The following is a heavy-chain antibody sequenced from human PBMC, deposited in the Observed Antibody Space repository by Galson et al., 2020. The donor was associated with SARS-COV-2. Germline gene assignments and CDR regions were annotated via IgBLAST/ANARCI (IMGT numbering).Heavy chain of an antibody. D-gene: IGHD3-3*01. V-gene: IGHV1-8*01. CDR1: GYTFTSYD. CDR3: ARGRAPRITIFGVVIYSPSFDY. Sequence: ASVKVSCKASGYTFTSYDINWVRQATGQGLEWMGWMNPNSGNTGYAQKFQGRVTMTRNTSISTAYMELSSLRSEDTAVYYCARGRAPRITIFGVVIYSPSFDYWGQGTLVTISS. J-gene: IGHJ4*02. CDR2: MNPNSGNT.